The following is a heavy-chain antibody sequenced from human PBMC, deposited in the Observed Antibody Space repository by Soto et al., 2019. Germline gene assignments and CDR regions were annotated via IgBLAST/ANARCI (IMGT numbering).Heavy chain of an antibody. CDR1: GGTFSSYA. CDR2: IIPIFGTA. Sequence: SVKVSCKASGGTFSSYAISWVRQAPGQGLEWMGGIIPIFGTANYAQKFQGRVTITADESTSTAYMELSSLRSEDTAAYYCASMYSSGHYFDYRGQGTLVTGS. D-gene: IGHD6-19*01. V-gene: IGHV1-69*13. J-gene: IGHJ4*02. CDR3: ASMYSSGHYFDY.